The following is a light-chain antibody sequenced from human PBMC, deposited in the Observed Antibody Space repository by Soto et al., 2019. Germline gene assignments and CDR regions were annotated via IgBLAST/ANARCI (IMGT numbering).Light chain of an antibody. CDR2: AVS. CDR3: AAWDDNLNGPL. CDR1: ISNIGTNS. J-gene: IGLJ1*01. Sequence: QSVLTQPPSASGTPGQRVTISCSGDISNIGTNSVHWYQHLPGTAPKLVIYAVSQRPSGVPDRFSGSKSGTSASLAISGLQSEDDADYLCAAWDDNLNGPLFGTGTQLTVL. V-gene: IGLV1-44*01.